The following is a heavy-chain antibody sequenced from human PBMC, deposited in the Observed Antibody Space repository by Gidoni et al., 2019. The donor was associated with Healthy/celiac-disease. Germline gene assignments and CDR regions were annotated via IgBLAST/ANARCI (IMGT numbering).Heavy chain of an antibody. CDR2: ISYDGSNK. CDR3: AKDSFTMVRGVIPNYYYGVDV. Sequence: QVQLVESGGGVVQPGRSLRLSCAASGFTFSRYGMHWVRQAPGKGLEWVAVISYDGSNKYYADSVKGRFTISRDNSKNTLYLQMNSLRAEDTAVYYCAKDSFTMVRGVIPNYYYGVDVWGQGTTVTVSS. J-gene: IGHJ6*02. CDR1: GFTFSRYG. V-gene: IGHV3-30*18. D-gene: IGHD3-10*01.